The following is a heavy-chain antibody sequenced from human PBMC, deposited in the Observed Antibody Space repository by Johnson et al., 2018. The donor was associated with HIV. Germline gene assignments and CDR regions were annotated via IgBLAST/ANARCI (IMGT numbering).Heavy chain of an antibody. D-gene: IGHD6-13*01. J-gene: IGHJ3*02. V-gene: IGHV3-30*04. CDR1: GFTFSSYA. CDR2: ISYDGSNK. CDR3: ARGGYLDAFDI. Sequence: QMLLVESGGGVVQPGRSLRLSCVASGFTFSSYAMHWVRQAPGKGLEWVAVISYDGSNKYYADSVKGRFTISRDNSKNTLYLQMNSLRAEDTAVYYCARGGYLDAFDIWGQGTMVTVSS.